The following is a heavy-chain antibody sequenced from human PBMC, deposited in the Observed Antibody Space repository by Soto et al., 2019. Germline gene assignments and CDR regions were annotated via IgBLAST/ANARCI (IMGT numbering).Heavy chain of an antibody. Sequence: EVQLVESGGGLVQPGGSLRLSCAASGFTFSNYWMYWVRQAQGKGLVWVSRVNNDGTDTTHADSVKGRFTISRDNAANTLYLQMNSLRAEDTAVYYCARGGLQHALDVWGQGSTVTVSS. V-gene: IGHV3-74*03. CDR3: ARGGLQHALDV. CDR2: VNNDGTDT. CDR1: GFTFSNYW. J-gene: IGHJ6*02. D-gene: IGHD6-13*01.